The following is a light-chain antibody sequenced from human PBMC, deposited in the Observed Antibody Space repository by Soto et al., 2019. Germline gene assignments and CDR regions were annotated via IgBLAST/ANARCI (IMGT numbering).Light chain of an antibody. CDR2: KAS. V-gene: IGKV1-5*03. CDR3: QQFHSYSEA. Sequence: IQMTQSPSTLSASVGDRVTITCRASQNINSWLAWYQQKPGKAPKLLIYKASTLESEVPFRFGGSGSGTEFTLTIDSLQPDDFATYYCQQFHSYSEAFGQGTKVDIK. CDR1: QNINSW. J-gene: IGKJ1*01.